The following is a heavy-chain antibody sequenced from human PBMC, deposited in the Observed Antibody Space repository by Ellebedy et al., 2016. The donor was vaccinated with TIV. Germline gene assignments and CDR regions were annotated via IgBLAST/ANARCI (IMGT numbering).Heavy chain of an antibody. V-gene: IGHV3-30-3*01. CDR2: ISYDGSNK. Sequence: PGGSLRLSCAASGFTFSSYAMHWVRQAPGKGLEWVAVISYDGSNKYYADSVKGRFTISRDNSKNTLYLQMNSLRAEDTAVYYCARDPYGGNLLVYWGQGTLVTVSS. CDR1: GFTFSSYA. CDR3: ARDPYGGNLLVY. D-gene: IGHD4-23*01. J-gene: IGHJ4*02.